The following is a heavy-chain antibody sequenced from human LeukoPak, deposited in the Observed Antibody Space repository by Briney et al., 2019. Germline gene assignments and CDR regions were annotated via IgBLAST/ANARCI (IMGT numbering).Heavy chain of an antibody. Sequence: PGGSLRLSCAASGFTFSSYGMHWVRQAPGKGLEWVAFIRYDGSNKYYADSVKGRFTISRDNSKNTLYLQMNSLRAEDTAVYYCAKPVPNWNDEATFDYWGQGTLVTVSS. J-gene: IGHJ4*02. CDR3: AKPVPNWNDEATFDY. D-gene: IGHD1-1*01. V-gene: IGHV3-30*02. CDR2: IRYDGSNK. CDR1: GFTFSSYG.